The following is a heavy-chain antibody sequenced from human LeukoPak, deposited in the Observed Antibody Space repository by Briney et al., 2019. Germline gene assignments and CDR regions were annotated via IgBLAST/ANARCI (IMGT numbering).Heavy chain of an antibody. CDR3: ARDKTTVTTKGGYYYYYGMDV. D-gene: IGHD4-11*01. CDR1: GGSFSGYY. CDR2: INHSGST. Sequence: PSETLSLTCAVYGGSFSGYYWSWIRQPPGKGLEWIGEINHSGSTNYNPSLKSRVTISVDRSKNQFSLKLSSVTAADTAVYYCARDKTTVTTKGGYYYYYGMDVWGQGTTVTVSS. J-gene: IGHJ6*02. V-gene: IGHV4-34*01.